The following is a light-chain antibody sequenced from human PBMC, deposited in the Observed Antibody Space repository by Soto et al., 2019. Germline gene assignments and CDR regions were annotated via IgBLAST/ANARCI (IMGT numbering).Light chain of an antibody. Sequence: EVVLTQSPATLSVSPGERATLSCRASQTVSRSLAWYQQKPGQAPRLLIYGASMRATGVPDRFSGSGSGTDFTLTISRLQSEDFAVYYCQQYIDWPPYTFGQGTKVDIK. CDR3: QQYIDWPPYT. CDR2: GAS. CDR1: QTVSRS. J-gene: IGKJ2*01. V-gene: IGKV3-15*01.